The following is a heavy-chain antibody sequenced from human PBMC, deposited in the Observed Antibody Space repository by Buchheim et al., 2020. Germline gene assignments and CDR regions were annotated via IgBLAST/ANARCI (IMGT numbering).Heavy chain of an antibody. CDR1: GGSFSGYY. Sequence: QVQLQQWGAGLLKPSETLSLTCAVSGGSFSGYYWSWIRQPPGKGLEWIGEINHSGSTNYNPSLKSRVTISVDTSKNQFSLKLSSVTAADTAVYYCARTPVRGRPNDYWGQGTL. J-gene: IGHJ4*02. V-gene: IGHV4-34*01. D-gene: IGHD2-15*01. CDR3: ARTPVRGRPNDY. CDR2: INHSGST.